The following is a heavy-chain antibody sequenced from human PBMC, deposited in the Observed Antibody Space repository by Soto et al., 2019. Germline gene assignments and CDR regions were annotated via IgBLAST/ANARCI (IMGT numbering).Heavy chain of an antibody. CDR3: ARDRDGIADKNWFEP. J-gene: IGHJ5*02. D-gene: IGHD6-13*01. Sequence: SVKVSCKASGCTFSSYAISWVRQAPGQGLEWMGGIIPIFGTANYAQKFQGRVTITADESTSTAYMELSSLRSEDTAVYYCARDRDGIADKNWFEPWGQGTVVTVS. CDR1: GCTFSSYA. CDR2: IIPIFGTA. V-gene: IGHV1-69*13.